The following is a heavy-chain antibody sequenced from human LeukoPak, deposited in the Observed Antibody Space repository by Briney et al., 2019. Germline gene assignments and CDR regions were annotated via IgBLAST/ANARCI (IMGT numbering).Heavy chain of an antibody. CDR1: GYSLTSYW. V-gene: IGHV5-51*01. J-gene: IGHJ4*02. CDR2: IYPGDSDT. CDR3: ARRQYYGSGSYYKWYYFDY. Sequence: GESLKISCRGSGYSLTSYWIGWVRQMPGKGLECMGIIYPGDSDTRYGPSFQGQVTISADKSISTAYLQWSSLKASDTAMYYCARRQYYGSGSYYKWYYFDYWGQGTLVTVSS. D-gene: IGHD3-10*01.